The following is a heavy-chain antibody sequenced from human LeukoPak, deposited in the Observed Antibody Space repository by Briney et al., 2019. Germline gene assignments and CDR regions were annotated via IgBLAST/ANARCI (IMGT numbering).Heavy chain of an antibody. CDR2: INHSGST. Sequence: PSETLSLTCAVYGGSFSGYYWSWIRQPPGKGLEWIGEINHSGSTNYNPSLKSRVTISVDTSKNQFSLKLSSVTAADTAVYYCAGGKTKGVRGVHPVDYWGQGTLVTVSS. V-gene: IGHV4-34*01. J-gene: IGHJ4*02. D-gene: IGHD3-10*01. CDR1: GGSFSGYY. CDR3: AGGKTKGVRGVHPVDY.